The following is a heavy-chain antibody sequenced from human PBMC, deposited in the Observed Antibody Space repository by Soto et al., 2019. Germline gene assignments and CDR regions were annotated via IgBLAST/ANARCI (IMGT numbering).Heavy chain of an antibody. CDR2: ISGHTGGT. CDR1: GYPFTTYD. V-gene: IGHV1-18*01. CDR3: AREGGHGAAIHPYAMDV. D-gene: IGHD6-13*01. J-gene: IGHJ6*02. Sequence: QVQLVQSGVELKKPGASVRVSCKASGYPFTTYDISWVRQAPGQGLEGMGWISGHTGGTSYAQKVRDRITLATDTSTRTAYIDLRSLRSDDTAVYYCAREGGHGAAIHPYAMDVWGQGTTVTVSS.